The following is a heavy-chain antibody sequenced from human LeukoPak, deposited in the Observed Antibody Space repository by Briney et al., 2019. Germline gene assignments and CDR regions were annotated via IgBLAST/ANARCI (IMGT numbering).Heavy chain of an antibody. CDR1: GFTFSDYT. Sequence: GGSLRLSCAASGFTFSDYTMNWVRQATGKGLEWFSYITRSSSPIYYADSVKGRFTTSRDNAKNSLYLQMNSLRAEDTAVYYCATHPTDDAYWGQGTLVTVSS. D-gene: IGHD3-16*01. CDR3: ATHPTDDAY. CDR2: ITRSSSPI. V-gene: IGHV3-48*01. J-gene: IGHJ4*02.